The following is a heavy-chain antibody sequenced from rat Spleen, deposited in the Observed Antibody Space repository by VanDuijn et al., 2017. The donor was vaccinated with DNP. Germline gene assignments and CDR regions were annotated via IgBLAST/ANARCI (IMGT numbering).Heavy chain of an antibody. D-gene: IGHD1-9*01. Sequence: QVQLKESGPGLVQTTQTLAVTCTVSGFSLTSYGIHWIRQAPGKGLEWMGIIWGDGSTNYNSALKSRLSINRDTSKSQVFLKMNSLQTEDTATYYCARAYYGYKAYFDYWGQGVMVTVSS. J-gene: IGHJ2*01. CDR1: GFSLTSYG. CDR2: IWGDGST. CDR3: ARAYYGYKAYFDY. V-gene: IGHV2-77*01.